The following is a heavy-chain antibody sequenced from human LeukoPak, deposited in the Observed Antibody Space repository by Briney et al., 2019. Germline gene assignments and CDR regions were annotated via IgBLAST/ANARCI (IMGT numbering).Heavy chain of an antibody. D-gene: IGHD5-18*01. CDR2: ISSSGRNI. CDR1: GFTFSNYE. V-gene: IGHV3-48*03. J-gene: IGHJ4*02. Sequence: GGSLILSCAASGFTFSNYEFNWVRQAPGKGLEWVSYISSSGRNIYYADSVKGRFTISRDNAKNSLSLQMNSLRAEDTAVYYCARGVSYGYWGQGTLVTVSS. CDR3: ARGVSYGY.